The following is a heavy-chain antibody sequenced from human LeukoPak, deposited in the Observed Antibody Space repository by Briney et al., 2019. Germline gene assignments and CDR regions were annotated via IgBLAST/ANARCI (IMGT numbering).Heavy chain of an antibody. J-gene: IGHJ3*02. Sequence: SETLSLTCTVYGGSFSGYYWSWIRQPPGKGLEWIGEINHSGSTNYNPSLKSRVTISLDTSKNQFSLKLSSVTAADTAVYYCARYGDFHLYAFDIWGQGTMVTVSS. D-gene: IGHD4-17*01. CDR3: ARYGDFHLYAFDI. CDR1: GGSFSGYY. CDR2: INHSGST. V-gene: IGHV4-34*01.